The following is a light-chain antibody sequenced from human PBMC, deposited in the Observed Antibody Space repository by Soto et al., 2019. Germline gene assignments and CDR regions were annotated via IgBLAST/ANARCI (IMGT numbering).Light chain of an antibody. CDR2: KAS. J-gene: IGKJ1*01. CDR1: QSISSW. V-gene: IGKV1-5*03. CDR3: QQYDSSSPWT. Sequence: DIQMTQSPSTLSASVGDRVTITCRASQSISSWLAWYQQKPGKAPKLLLYKASSIETGVPSRFSSSGSGTEFTIIISSLQPDDVASYYCQQYDSSSPWTFGQGTKVEIK.